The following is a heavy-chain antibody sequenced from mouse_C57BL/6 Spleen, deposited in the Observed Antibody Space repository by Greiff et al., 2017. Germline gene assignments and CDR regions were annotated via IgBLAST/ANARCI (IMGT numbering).Heavy chain of an antibody. CDR1: GYAFTNYL. CDR2: INPGSGGT. Sequence: QVQLKQSGAELVRPGTSVKVSCKASGYAFTNYLIEWVKQRPGQGLEWIGVINPGSGGTNYNEKFKGKATLTADKSSSTAYMQLSSLTSEDSAVYFCAREDSSGYVMDYWGQGTSVTVSS. D-gene: IGHD3-2*02. J-gene: IGHJ4*01. V-gene: IGHV1-54*01. CDR3: AREDSSGYVMDY.